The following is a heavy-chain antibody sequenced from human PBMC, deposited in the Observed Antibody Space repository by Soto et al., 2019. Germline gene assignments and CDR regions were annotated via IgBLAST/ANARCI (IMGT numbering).Heavy chain of an antibody. V-gene: IGHV3-74*01. CDR3: VRGDGDRYDGHGYLGRK. J-gene: IGHJ4*02. CDR1: GFTFSIYW. CDR2: MNMDGSRT. D-gene: IGHD3-22*01. Sequence: EVQLVESGGGLVQPGGSLRLSCAASGFTFSIYWMHWVRQSPGKGLVWVSRMNMDGSRTSYADFAKGRFTISRDDAKSTVYLQMSNLRAEDMAVYYWVRGDGDRYDGHGYLGRKWGQGPLVTVSS.